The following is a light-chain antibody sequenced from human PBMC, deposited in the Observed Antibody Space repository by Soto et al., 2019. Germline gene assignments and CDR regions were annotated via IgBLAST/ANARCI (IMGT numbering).Light chain of an antibody. J-gene: IGKJ5*01. V-gene: IGKV3-11*01. CDR2: DAY. CDR1: QSVSSY. CDR3: QQRRNWPVT. Sequence: EIVLTQSPDTLSLSPGERATLSCRASQSVSSYLAWYQPKPGPAPRLIIYDAYNSATGIPARFSGSGSGTDVTLSISSLETEDFAVYYWQQRRNWPVTFGQGTRLEIK.